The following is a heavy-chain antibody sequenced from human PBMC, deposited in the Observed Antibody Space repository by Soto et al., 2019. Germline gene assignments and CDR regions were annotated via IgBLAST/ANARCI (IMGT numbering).Heavy chain of an antibody. D-gene: IGHD3-10*01. CDR2: IFHCWST. Sequence: SETLSLNCTVSGGSINSGHYYFTGVVQPPWNGLECIGNIFHCWSTYYTRSIQSRVTISLDTSKNHVSLKLSSVTPADTAVYYCARDRYYGSGTYYNFYYGMDDWGQGTTVTVSS. CDR3: ARDRYYGSGTYYNFYYGMDD. J-gene: IGHJ6*02. CDR1: GGSINSGHYY. V-gene: IGHV4-30-4*01.